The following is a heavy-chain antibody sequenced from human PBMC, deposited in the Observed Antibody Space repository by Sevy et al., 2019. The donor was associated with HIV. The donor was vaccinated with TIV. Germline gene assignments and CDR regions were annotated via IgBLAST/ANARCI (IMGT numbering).Heavy chain of an antibody. CDR1: GYTFTSYG. CDR2: ISAYNGNT. V-gene: IGHV1-18*01. D-gene: IGHD6-13*01. Sequence: ASVKVSCKASGYTFTSYGISWVRQAPGQGLEWMGWISAYNGNTNYAQKLQGRVTMTTDTSTSKAYMELRSLRSDDTAVYYCAGSLKGAAAWIPMDVWGKGTTVTVSS. CDR3: AGSLKGAAAWIPMDV. J-gene: IGHJ6*03.